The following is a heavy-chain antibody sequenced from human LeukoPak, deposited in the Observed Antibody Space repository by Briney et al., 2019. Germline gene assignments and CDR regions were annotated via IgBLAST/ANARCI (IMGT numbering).Heavy chain of an antibody. D-gene: IGHD2-15*01. V-gene: IGHV3-49*04. Sequence: GGSLRLSCTASGFTFGDYAMSRVRQAPGKGLEWVSFIRSKAYGGTTEYAASVKGRFTISRDDSKSIAYLQMNSLKTEDTAVYYCTRVSLVAASVFFDYWGPGTLVTVPS. CDR2: IRSKAYGGTT. CDR3: TRVSLVAASVFFDY. J-gene: IGHJ4*02. CDR1: GFTFGDYA.